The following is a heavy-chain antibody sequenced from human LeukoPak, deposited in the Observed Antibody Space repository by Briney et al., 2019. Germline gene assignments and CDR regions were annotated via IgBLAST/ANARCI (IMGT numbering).Heavy chain of an antibody. CDR1: GYTFTSYD. CDR2: IIPIFGTA. D-gene: IGHD3-10*01. Sequence: ASVKVSCKASGYTFTSYDINWVRQAPGQGLEWMGGIIPIFGTANYAQKFQGRVTITADESTSTAYMELSSLRSEDTAVYYCARSFGGSKWYFDLWGRGTLVTVSS. CDR3: ARSFGGSKWYFDL. J-gene: IGHJ2*01. V-gene: IGHV1-69*13.